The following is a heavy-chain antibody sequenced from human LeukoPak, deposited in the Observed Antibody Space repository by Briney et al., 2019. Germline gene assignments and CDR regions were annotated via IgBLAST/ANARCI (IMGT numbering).Heavy chain of an antibody. V-gene: IGHV1-3*01. CDR2: INAGNGNT. D-gene: IGHD3-3*01. Sequence: ASVKVSCKASGYTFTSYAMHWVRQAPGQRLEWMGWINAGNGNTKYSQKFQGRVTITRDTSASTAYMELSSLRSEDTAVYYCARVNPGPRYDFWSGYYTGWFDPWGQGTLVTVSS. J-gene: IGHJ5*02. CDR1: GYTFTSYA. CDR3: ARVNPGPRYDFWSGYYTGWFDP.